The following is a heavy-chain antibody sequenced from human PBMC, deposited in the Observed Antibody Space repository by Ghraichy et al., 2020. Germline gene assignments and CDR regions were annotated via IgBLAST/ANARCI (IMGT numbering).Heavy chain of an antibody. V-gene: IGHV3-23*01. Sequence: GVSLRLSCAASGFTFSSYAMSWVRQAPGKGLEWVSAISGSGGSTYYADSVKGRFTISRDNSKNTLYLQMNSLRAEDTAVYYCAKDCLVGSSWYPFDPWGQGTLVTVSS. CDR3: AKDCLVGSSWYPFDP. CDR1: GFTFSSYA. J-gene: IGHJ5*02. CDR2: ISGSGGST. D-gene: IGHD6-13*01.